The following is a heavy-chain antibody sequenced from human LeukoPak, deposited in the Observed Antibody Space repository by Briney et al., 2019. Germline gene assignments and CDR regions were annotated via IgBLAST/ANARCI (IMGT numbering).Heavy chain of an antibody. V-gene: IGHV3-23*01. Sequence: GGSLRLSCAASGFTFSSYAMSWVRQAPGKGLEWVATISSSGSSTYYADSVKGRFTISRDNSKNTLYLQMNSLRAEDTAVYYCARGQWSSSSTSSASYYFDYWGQGTLVTVSS. J-gene: IGHJ4*02. CDR2: ISSSGSST. CDR1: GFTFSSYA. CDR3: ARGQWSSSSTSSASYYFDY. D-gene: IGHD6-6*01.